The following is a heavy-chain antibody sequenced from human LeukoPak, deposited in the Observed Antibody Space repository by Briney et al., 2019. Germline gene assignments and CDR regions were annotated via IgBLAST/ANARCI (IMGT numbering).Heavy chain of an antibody. J-gene: IGHJ4*02. CDR1: GFTISRSS. Sequence: GSLRLSCAASGFTISRSSMHWVRQAPGKGLEFVSAISRSGGNTYYANSVKGRFTISRDTSKNTLYLQVGSLRVEDMAVYYCARVGDRSGNGYSHWGQGTLVTVSS. CDR3: ARVGDRSGNGYSH. CDR2: ISRSGGNT. V-gene: IGHV3-64*01. D-gene: IGHD2-2*03.